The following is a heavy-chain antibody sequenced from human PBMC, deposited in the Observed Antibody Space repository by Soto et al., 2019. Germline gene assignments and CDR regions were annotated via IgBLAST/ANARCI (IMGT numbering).Heavy chain of an antibody. CDR1: GASIRSTHW. Sequence: QVHLEQSGPGLVNPSETLSLSCAVSGASIRSTHWWAWVRQSPGKGLAWMGETFHSGSAKYNPSLESRITVSVDTSTNQFSLELKSLTVADTAIYFCARITDGFDSWGQGMLVTVSS. D-gene: IGHD1-20*01. CDR2: TFHSGSA. J-gene: IGHJ4*02. V-gene: IGHV4-4*02. CDR3: ARITDGFDS.